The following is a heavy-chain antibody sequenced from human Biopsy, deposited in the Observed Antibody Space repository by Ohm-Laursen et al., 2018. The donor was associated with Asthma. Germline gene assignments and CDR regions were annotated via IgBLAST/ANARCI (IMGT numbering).Heavy chain of an antibody. Sequence: SQTLSLTCIVSGGYTGSSDHHWAWIRQAPGKGLERIGFVFWSGSTHYSRSLERRVSISIDTATNEFSMKLWSVTPADTAVYFCARVVSYGDIYFGIDVWGPGNTVTVSS. V-gene: IGHV4-30-4*01. CDR3: ARVVSYGDIYFGIDV. D-gene: IGHD4-17*01. CDR1: GGYTGSSDHH. CDR2: VFWSGST. J-gene: IGHJ6*02.